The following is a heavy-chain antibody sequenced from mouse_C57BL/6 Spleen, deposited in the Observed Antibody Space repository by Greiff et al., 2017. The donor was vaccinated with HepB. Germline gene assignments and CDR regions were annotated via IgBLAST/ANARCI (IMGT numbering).Heavy chain of an antibody. D-gene: IGHD1-1*01. Sequence: QVQLQQSGPELVKPGASVKISCKASGYAFSSSWMNWVKQRPGKGLEWIGRIYPGDGDTNYNGKFKGKATLTADKSSSTAYMQLSSLASEDSAVYFCARSRTTVVAPYAMDYWGQGTSVTVSS. CDR2: IYPGDGDT. V-gene: IGHV1-82*01. CDR1: GYAFSSSW. CDR3: ARSRTTVVAPYAMDY. J-gene: IGHJ4*01.